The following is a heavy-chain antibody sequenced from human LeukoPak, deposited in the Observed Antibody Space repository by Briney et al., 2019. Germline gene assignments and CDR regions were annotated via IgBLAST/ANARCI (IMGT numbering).Heavy chain of an antibody. V-gene: IGHV3-49*04. CDR3: TRENYFDY. CDR2: IRSKAYGGTT. CDR1: GFTFGDYA. J-gene: IGHJ4*02. Sequence: GGSLRLSCTASGFTFGDYAMSWVRQAPGKGLEWVGFIRSKAYGGTTEYAASVKGRFTISSDDSKSIAYLQMNSLKTEDTAVYYCTRENYFDYWGQGTLVTVSS.